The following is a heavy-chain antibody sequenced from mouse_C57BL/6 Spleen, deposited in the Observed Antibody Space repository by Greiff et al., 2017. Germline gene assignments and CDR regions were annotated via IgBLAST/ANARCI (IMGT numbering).Heavy chain of an antibody. Sequence: VQLQESGPELVKPGASVKISCKASGYAFSSSWMNWVKQRPGKGLEWIGRIYPGDGDTNYNGKFKGKATLTADKSSSTAYMQLSSLTSEDSAVYFCASLDSSGSWFADWGQGTLVTVAA. V-gene: IGHV1-82*01. J-gene: IGHJ3*01. CDR2: IYPGDGDT. CDR1: GYAFSSSW. D-gene: IGHD3-2*02. CDR3: ASLDSSGSWFAD.